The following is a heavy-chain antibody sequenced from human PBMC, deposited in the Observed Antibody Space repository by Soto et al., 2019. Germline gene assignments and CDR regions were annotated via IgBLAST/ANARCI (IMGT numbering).Heavy chain of an antibody. CDR1: GFTFSSYS. D-gene: IGHD3-3*01. Sequence: PXGSLRLTCAASGFTFSSYSMNWVRQAPGKGLEWVSSISSSSSYIYYADSVKGRFTISRDNAKNSLYLQMNSLRAEDTAVYYCASTNYDFWSALGGMDVWGQGTTVTVSS. CDR3: ASTNYDFWSALGGMDV. CDR2: ISSSSSYI. J-gene: IGHJ6*02. V-gene: IGHV3-21*01.